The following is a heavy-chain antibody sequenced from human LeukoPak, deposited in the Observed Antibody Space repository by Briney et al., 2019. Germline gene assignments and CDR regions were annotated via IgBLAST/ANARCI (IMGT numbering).Heavy chain of an antibody. D-gene: IGHD6-19*01. CDR1: GFTFSSYA. CDR3: AKEPSIAVAGTKSRYFDY. V-gene: IGHV3-23*01. Sequence: GGSLRLSCAAYGFTFSSYAMSLVRQAPGKGLEWVSAISGSGGSTYYADSVKGRFTISRDNSKNTLYLQMNSLRAEDTAVYYCAKEPSIAVAGTKSRYFDYWGQGTLVTVSS. J-gene: IGHJ4*02. CDR2: ISGSGGST.